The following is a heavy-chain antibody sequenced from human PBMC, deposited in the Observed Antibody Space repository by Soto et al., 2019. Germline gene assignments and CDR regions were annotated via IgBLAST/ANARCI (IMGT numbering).Heavy chain of an antibody. CDR3: ARVVKIYGANWFDP. V-gene: IGHV1-8*01. D-gene: IGHD2-8*01. CDR1: GYTFNNHD. Sequence: QVQLVQSGAEVKKAGASVKVSCKASGYTFNNHDITWVRQATGRGLEWMGWMNPNSGNTGYAKEFQGRVTMTRNTSTRTAYMELSSLRYEDTAVYYCARVVKIYGANWFDPWGQGTLVSVSS. J-gene: IGHJ5*02. CDR2: MNPNSGNT.